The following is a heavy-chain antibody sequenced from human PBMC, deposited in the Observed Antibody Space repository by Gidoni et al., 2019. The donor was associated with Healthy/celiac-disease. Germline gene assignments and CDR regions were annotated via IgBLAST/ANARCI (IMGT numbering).Heavy chain of an antibody. Sequence: QLQLQESGPGLVKPSETLSLTCTVSGGSISSSSYYWGWIRQPPGKGLEWIGSIYYSGSTYYNPSLKSRVTISVDTSKNQFSLKLSSVTAADTAVYYCARSAPPVNDYYPGGQGTLVTVSS. V-gene: IGHV4-39*01. CDR2: IYYSGST. CDR3: ARSAPPVNDYYP. CDR1: GGSISSSSYY. J-gene: IGHJ5*02. D-gene: IGHD4-17*01.